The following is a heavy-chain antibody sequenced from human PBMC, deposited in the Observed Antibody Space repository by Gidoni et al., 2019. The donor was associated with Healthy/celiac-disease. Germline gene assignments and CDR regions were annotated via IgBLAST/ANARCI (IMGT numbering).Heavy chain of an antibody. V-gene: IGHV3-33*01. J-gene: IGHJ4*02. CDR2: IWYDGSNK. Sequence: QVQLVESGGGVVQPGRSLRLSCAASGFHFSSYGMHWVRQAPGKGLEWVAVIWYDGSNKYYADSVKGRFTISRDNSKNTLYLQMNSLRAEDTAVYYCARDRRMNLEWSTFDYWGQGTLVTVSS. CDR1: GFHFSSYG. CDR3: ARDRRMNLEWSTFDY. D-gene: IGHD3-3*01.